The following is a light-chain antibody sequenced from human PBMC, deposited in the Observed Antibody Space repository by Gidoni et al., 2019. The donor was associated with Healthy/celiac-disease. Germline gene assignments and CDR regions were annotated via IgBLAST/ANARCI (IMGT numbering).Light chain of an antibody. J-gene: IGKJ2*03. CDR3: QQSYSTPPS. CDR1: QSISSY. Sequence: DLQLTQSPSSLSASVGDRVTITCRASQSISSYLNWYQQKPGKAPKPLIYAASSLQSGVPSRFSGSGSGTDFTLTISSLQPEDFATDYCQQSYSTPPSFGQGTKLEIK. CDR2: AAS. V-gene: IGKV1-39*01.